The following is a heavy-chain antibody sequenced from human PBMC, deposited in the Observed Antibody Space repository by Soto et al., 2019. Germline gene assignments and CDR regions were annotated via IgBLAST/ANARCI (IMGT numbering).Heavy chain of an antibody. V-gene: IGHV1-2*04. CDR1: GYTFTGYY. D-gene: IGHD1-7*01. CDR3: ARETGTSLTYGMDV. J-gene: IGHJ6*02. CDR2: INPNSGGT. Sequence: ASVKVSCKASGYTFTGYYMHWVRQAPGQGLEWMGWINPNSGGTNYAQKFQGWVTMTRDTSISTAYMELSRLRSDDTAVYYCARETGTSLTYGMDVWGQGTTVTVSS.